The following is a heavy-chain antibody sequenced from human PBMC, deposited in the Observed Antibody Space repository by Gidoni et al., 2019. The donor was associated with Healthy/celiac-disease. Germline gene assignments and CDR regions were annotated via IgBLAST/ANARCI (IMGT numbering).Heavy chain of an antibody. D-gene: IGHD2-2*01. J-gene: IGHJ5*02. CDR1: GGSISSGSYY. CDR3: ARALSLGYCSSTSCPYWFDP. Sequence: QVQLQESGPGLVKPSQTLSLTCTVSGGSISSGSYYWSWIRQPAGKGLEWSGRIYTSGSTNYNPSLKSRVTISVDTSKNQFSLKLSSVTAADTAVYYCARALSLGYCSSTSCPYWFDPWGQGTLVTVSS. V-gene: IGHV4-61*02. CDR2: IYTSGST.